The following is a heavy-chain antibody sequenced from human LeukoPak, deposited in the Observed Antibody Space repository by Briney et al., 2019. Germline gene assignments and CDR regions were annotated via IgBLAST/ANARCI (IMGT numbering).Heavy chain of an antibody. CDR2: IKPDGSEK. CDR3: ARDRSGYSGYDEALGY. Sequence: GGSLRLSCTVSGFTFSNYWMTWVRQAPGKGLEWVAHIKPDGSEKHYVDSVKGRFTISRDNAKNSLYLQMNGLRAEDTAVYYCARDRSGYSGYDEALGYWGQGTLVTVSS. D-gene: IGHD5-12*01. J-gene: IGHJ4*02. CDR1: GFTFSNYW. V-gene: IGHV3-7*01.